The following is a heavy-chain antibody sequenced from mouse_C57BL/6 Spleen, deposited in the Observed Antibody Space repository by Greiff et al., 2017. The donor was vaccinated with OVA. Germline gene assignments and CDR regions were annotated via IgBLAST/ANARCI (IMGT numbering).Heavy chain of an antibody. Sequence: QVQLKQSGAELVRPGASVTLSCKASGYTFTDYEMHWVKQTPVHGLEWIGAIDPETGGTAYNQKFKGKAILTADKSSSTAYMELRSLTSEDSAVYYCTRSGYGSSRFAYWGQGTLVTVSA. J-gene: IGHJ3*01. D-gene: IGHD1-1*01. CDR1: GYTFTDYE. CDR3: TRSGYGSSRFAY. CDR2: IDPETGGT. V-gene: IGHV1-15*01.